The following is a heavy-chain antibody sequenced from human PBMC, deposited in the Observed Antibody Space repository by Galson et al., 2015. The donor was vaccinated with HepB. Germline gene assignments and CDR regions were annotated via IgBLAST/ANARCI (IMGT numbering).Heavy chain of an antibody. D-gene: IGHD5-24*01. CDR3: ARGGATKGDY. Sequence: SLRLSCAASGFTFSSHSMNWVRQAPGKGLEWVSYISSSSSTIYYADSVKGRFTISRDNAKNSLYLQMNSLRAEDTAVYYCARGGATKGDYWGQGTLVTVSS. V-gene: IGHV3-48*01. J-gene: IGHJ4*02. CDR1: GFTFSSHS. CDR2: ISSSSSTI.